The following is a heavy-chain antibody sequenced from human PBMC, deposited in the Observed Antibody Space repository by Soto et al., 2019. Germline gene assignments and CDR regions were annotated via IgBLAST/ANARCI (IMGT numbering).Heavy chain of an antibody. CDR2: IYPGGSDT. J-gene: IGHJ5*02. CDR1: GYSFTSYW. V-gene: IGHV5-51*01. Sequence: GESLKISCKGSGYSFTSYWIGWVRQMPGKGLEWMGIIYPGGSDTRYSPSFQGQVTISADKSIGTAYLQWSSLKASDTAMYYCARQGGIAARPHWFDPWGQGTLVTVSS. CDR3: ARQGGIAARPHWFDP. D-gene: IGHD6-6*01.